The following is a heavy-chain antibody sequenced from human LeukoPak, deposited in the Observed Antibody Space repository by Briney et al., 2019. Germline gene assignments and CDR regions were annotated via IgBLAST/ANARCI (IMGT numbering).Heavy chain of an antibody. D-gene: IGHD6-13*01. CDR1: GFTFRTYW. J-gene: IGHJ4*02. Sequence: GGSLTLSCAASGFTFRTYWMHWVRQVPGKGLVWVPRINSDGNIITYADSVKGRFTISRDNSRNMVYLQMKSLRVEDTAVYYCVAGMGNYWGQGTLVPV. CDR3: VAGMGNY. V-gene: IGHV3-74*01. CDR2: INSDGNII.